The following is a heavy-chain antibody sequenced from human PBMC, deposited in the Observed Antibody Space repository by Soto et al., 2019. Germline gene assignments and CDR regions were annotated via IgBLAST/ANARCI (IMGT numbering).Heavy chain of an antibody. D-gene: IGHD1-26*01. J-gene: IGHJ6*02. CDR1: GFTFRNYG. CDR3: ARASLVGGWYMAV. CDR2: IFYDGGNK. Sequence: QVQLVESGGGVVQPGRSLRLSCAASGFTFRNYGMHWVRQAPGKGLEWVAVIFYDGGNKYYADSVKGRFTISRDNSKNTLYLQMTSLRVEYTAVYYCARASLVGGWYMAVWGQGTTVTVSS. V-gene: IGHV3-33*01.